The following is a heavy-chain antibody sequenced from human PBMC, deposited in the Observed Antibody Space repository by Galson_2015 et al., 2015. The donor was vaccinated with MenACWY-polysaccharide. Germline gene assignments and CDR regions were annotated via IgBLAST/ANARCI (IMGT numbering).Heavy chain of an antibody. CDR2: ISYDGSNK. J-gene: IGHJ4*02. CDR3: AKEFGHAYDY. Sequence: SLRLSCAASGFTFSSYGMHWVRQAPGKGLEWVAVISYDGSNKYYADSVKGRFTISRDNSKNTLYLQMNSLRAEDTAVYYCAKEFGHAYDYWGQGTLVTVSS. V-gene: IGHV3-30*18. CDR1: GFTFSSYG. D-gene: IGHD3/OR15-3a*01.